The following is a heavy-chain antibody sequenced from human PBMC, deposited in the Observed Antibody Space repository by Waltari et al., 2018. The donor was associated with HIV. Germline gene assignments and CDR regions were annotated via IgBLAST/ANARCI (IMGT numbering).Heavy chain of an antibody. J-gene: IGHJ1*01. CDR2: MRFDGTEG. Sequence: VRLVESGGGVIQPGGALIPASDASGCRFSSLGFHLVHQAPGRGLSWLAFMRFDGTEGYYIESVKARFSISRDNSNNTLSLQMTDLTTDDTGIYFCAKDFTSRAFDPSFVDSWGQGTLLIVSS. V-gene: IGHV3-30*02. CDR3: AKDFTSRAFDPSFVDS. D-gene: IGHD3-9*01. CDR1: GCRFSSLG.